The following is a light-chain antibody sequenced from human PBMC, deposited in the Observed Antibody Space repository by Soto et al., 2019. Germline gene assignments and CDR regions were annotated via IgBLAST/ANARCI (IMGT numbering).Light chain of an antibody. CDR2: DVS. Sequence: QSALTQPASVSGSPGQSITISCTGTTTDVGGYNSVSWYQQHPGKAPKLIIYDVSYRPSGVSNRFSGSKSGNTASLTISGLQSEDEADYYCGSYTRTGTLGLFGGGTKVTVL. CDR1: TTDVGGYNS. J-gene: IGLJ2*01. CDR3: GSYTRTGTLGL. V-gene: IGLV2-14*01.